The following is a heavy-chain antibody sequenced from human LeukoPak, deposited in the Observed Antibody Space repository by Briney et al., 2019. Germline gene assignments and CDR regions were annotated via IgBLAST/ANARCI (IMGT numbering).Heavy chain of an antibody. J-gene: IGHJ6*02. CDR1: GYTFTSYD. Sequence: ASVKVSCKASGYTFTSYDINWVREATGQGLEWMGWMNPNSGNTGYAQKFQGRVTMTRNTSISTAYMELSSLRSEDTAVYYCARGLVSYYGSVSKILPSYYYGMDVWGQGTTVTVSS. D-gene: IGHD3-10*01. V-gene: IGHV1-8*01. CDR2: MNPNSGNT. CDR3: ARGLVSYYGSVSKILPSYYYGMDV.